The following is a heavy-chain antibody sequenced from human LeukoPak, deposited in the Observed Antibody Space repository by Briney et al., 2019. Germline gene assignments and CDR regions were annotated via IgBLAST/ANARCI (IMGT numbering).Heavy chain of an antibody. CDR2: INSDGSST. CDR1: GFTFSSYW. D-gene: IGHD2-2*01. J-gene: IGHJ4*02. Sequence: GGSLRLSCAASGFTFSSYWMHWLRHAPGKGLVWVSRINSDGSSTSYADSVKGRFTISRDNAKNTLYLQMNSLRAEDTAVYYCARDLYCSSASCYQTDYWGQGTLVTVSS. CDR3: ARDLYCSSASCYQTDY. V-gene: IGHV3-74*01.